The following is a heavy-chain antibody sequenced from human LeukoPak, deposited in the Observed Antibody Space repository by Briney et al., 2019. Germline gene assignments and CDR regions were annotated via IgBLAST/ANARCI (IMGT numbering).Heavy chain of an antibody. CDR1: GFTFDDYA. D-gene: IGHD3-10*01. CDR2: ISWDGGST. J-gene: IGHJ6*03. CDR3: AKDMGPITMVRGVEYYYYYYYYMDV. V-gene: IGHV3-43D*03. Sequence: GGSLRLSCAASGFTFDDYAMHWVRQAPGKGLEWVSLISWDGGSTYYADSVKGRFTISRDNSKNSLYLQMNSLRAEDTALYYCAKDMGPITMVRGVEYYYYYYYYMDVWGKGTTVTVSS.